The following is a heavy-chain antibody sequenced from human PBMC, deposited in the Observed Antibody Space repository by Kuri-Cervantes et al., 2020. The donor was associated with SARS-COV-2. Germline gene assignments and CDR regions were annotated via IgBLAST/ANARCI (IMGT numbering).Heavy chain of an antibody. V-gene: IGHV1-69*04. Sequence: KNSCNASGGTLSTYTVTWVRQAPGQGLEWMGRIIPVLRVENYAQKFQGRVTITADKSTNTAYMELTSLRSEDTAVYYCARDSEFTRDAFEIWGQGTMVTVSS. CDR3: ARDSEFTRDAFEI. CDR2: IIPVLRVE. CDR1: GGTLSTYT. J-gene: IGHJ3*02.